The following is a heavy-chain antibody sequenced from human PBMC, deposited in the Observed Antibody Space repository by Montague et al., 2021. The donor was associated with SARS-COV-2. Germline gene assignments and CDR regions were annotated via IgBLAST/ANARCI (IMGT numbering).Heavy chain of an antibody. D-gene: IGHD5-12*01. CDR2: ISGSGSKK. V-gene: IGHV3-11*01. J-gene: IGHJ3*02. CDR3: ARDQGGYGTFDI. Sequence: LSLTCTVSGGSISSSSYSWAWFRQAPGKGPEWVSYISGSGSKKYYADSVKGRFTISRDTANNSVYLQMNFLGAEDTAVYYCARDQGGYGTFDIWGQGTMVTVSS. CDR1: GGSISSSSYS.